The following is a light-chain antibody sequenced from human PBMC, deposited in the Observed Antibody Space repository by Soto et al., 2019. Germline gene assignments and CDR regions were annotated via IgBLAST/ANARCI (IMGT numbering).Light chain of an antibody. Sequence: QSALTQPASVSGSPGQSITISCTGTSADVGAYDYLYWYQHHPGTGPKLMIIDVNIRPSGVSNRFSDSKSGNTASLTISRRQDEDEDDYHGSSYTTSGPAVFGGGTQVTVL. V-gene: IGLV2-14*03. CDR2: DVN. J-gene: IGLJ7*01. CDR3: SSYTTSGPAV. CDR1: SADVGAYDY.